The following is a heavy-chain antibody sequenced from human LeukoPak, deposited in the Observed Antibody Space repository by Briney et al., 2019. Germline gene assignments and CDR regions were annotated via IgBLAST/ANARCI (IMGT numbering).Heavy chain of an antibody. J-gene: IGHJ4*02. D-gene: IGHD4-17*01. V-gene: IGHV4-39*01. CDR2: IYYSGSI. Sequence: SETLSLTCTASGGSISSSSYYWGWIRQPPGKGLEWIGSIYYSGSIYYNPSLKSRVTISVDTSKNQFSLKLSSVTAADTAVYYCARLVTTPPRLDYWGQGTLVTVSS. CDR3: ARLVTTPPRLDY. CDR1: GGSISSSSYY.